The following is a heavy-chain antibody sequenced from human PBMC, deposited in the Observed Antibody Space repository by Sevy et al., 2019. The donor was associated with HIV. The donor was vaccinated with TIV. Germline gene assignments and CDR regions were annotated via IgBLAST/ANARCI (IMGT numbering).Heavy chain of an antibody. V-gene: IGHV3-21*01. D-gene: IGHD1-1*01. J-gene: IGHJ3*02. Sequence: GGSLRLSCAASGFTFSDYSVNWVRQAPGKGLEWVSSISGSSFYIYYADSVKGRFTISRDNAKNSLYLQMISLRADDTAVYYCARATGTEALDAFDIWDQGTLVTVSS. CDR1: GFTFSDYS. CDR3: ARATGTEALDAFDI. CDR2: ISGSSFYI.